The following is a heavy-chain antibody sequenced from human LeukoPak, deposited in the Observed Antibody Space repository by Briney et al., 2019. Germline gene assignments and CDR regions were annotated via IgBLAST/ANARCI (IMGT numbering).Heavy chain of an antibody. CDR2: INHSGST. CDR3: ARRPIGVVVAAKYYFDY. J-gene: IGHJ4*02. Sequence: KSSETLSLTCAVYGGSFSGYYWSWIRQPPGKGLEWIGEINHSGSTNYNPSLKSRVTISVDTSKNQFSLKLSSVTAADTAVYYCARRPIGVVVAAKYYFDYWGQGTLVTVSS. D-gene: IGHD2-15*01. CDR1: GGSFSGYY. V-gene: IGHV4-34*01.